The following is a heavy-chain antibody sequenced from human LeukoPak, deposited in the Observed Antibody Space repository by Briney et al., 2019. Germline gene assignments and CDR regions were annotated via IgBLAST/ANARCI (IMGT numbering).Heavy chain of an antibody. CDR3: ARASGYYDSSGYYEYYFDY. V-gene: IGHV4-39*01. D-gene: IGHD3-22*01. CDR2: IYYSGST. Sequence: PSETLSLTCTVSGGSIGSSSYYWGWIRQPPGKGLEWIGSIYYSGSTYYNPSLKSRVTISVDTSKNQFSLKLSSVTAADTAVYYCARASGYYDSSGYYEYYFDYWGQGTLVTVSS. J-gene: IGHJ4*02. CDR1: GGSIGSSSYY.